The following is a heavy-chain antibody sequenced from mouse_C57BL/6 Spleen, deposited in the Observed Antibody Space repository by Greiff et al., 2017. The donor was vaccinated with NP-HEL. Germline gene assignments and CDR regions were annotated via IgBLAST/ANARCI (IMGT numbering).Heavy chain of an antibody. V-gene: IGHV1-50*01. CDR2: IDPSDSYT. Sequence: QVQLQQPGAELVKPGASVKLSCKASGYTFTSYWMQWVKQRPGQGLEWIGEIDPSDSYTNYNQKFKGKAKLTVDTSSSTAYMQLSSLTSEDSAVYYCARSPPSDGYFDVWGTGTTVTVSS. CDR1: GYTFTSYW. CDR3: ARSPPSDGYFDV. J-gene: IGHJ1*03.